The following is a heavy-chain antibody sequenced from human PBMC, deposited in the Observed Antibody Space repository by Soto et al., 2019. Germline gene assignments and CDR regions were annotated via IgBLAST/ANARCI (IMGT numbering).Heavy chain of an antibody. Sequence: SETLSLTCAVAGGSLSSSAYSWSWIRQPPGKGLEWIGFIYQSGSTYYNPSLKSRVTMSLDRPKNQFSLKLSSVTAADTAVYYCARELLFYDSDGFSWDDAFDIWGQGTMVTVSS. CDR1: GGSLSSSAYS. CDR2: IYQSGST. CDR3: ARELLFYDSDGFSWDDAFDI. J-gene: IGHJ3*02. V-gene: IGHV4-30-2*01. D-gene: IGHD3-22*01.